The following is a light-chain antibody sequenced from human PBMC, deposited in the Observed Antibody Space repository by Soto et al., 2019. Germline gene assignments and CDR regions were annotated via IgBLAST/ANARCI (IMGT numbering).Light chain of an antibody. CDR1: SSNIGAGYD. J-gene: IGLJ2*01. CDR3: QSYDSSLVV. V-gene: IGLV1-40*01. Sequence: QSVLTQPPSVSGAPGQRVTVSCTGSSSNIGAGYDVHWYQQLPGTAPKLLIYGNSNRPSGVPDRFSGSKSGTSASLAITGLQDEDGADYYCQSYDSSLVVFGGGTKLTVL. CDR2: GNS.